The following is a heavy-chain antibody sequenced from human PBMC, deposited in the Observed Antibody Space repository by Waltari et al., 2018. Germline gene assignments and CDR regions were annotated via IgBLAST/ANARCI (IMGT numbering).Heavy chain of an antibody. Sequence: QVRLVQSGAEVRKPGSSVRVSCEASGGSFGTYAITWVRPAPGQGLEWMAGIIPIYGTPNYAQKFQGRVTIAADASTRTAYMDLSSLRSDDTAVYYCAKRIVGGPFDVWGQGTVVTVSS. V-gene: IGHV1-69*13. CDR3: AKRIVGGPFDV. J-gene: IGHJ3*01. CDR1: GGSFGTYA. CDR2: IIPIYGTP. D-gene: IGHD1-26*01.